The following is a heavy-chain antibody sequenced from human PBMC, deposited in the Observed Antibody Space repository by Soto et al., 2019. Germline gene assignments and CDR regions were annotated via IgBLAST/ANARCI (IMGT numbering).Heavy chain of an antibody. CDR2: IYPGDSDT. Sequence: GGSLKVSCKGSWYSFNSYWIRWVRPMPGKGLDWMGIIYPGDSDTRYSPSFQGQVTISADKSISTAYLQWSSLKASDTAMYYCARTSAAGKYYYGMDVWGQGTTVTVSS. CDR3: ARTSAAGKYYYGMDV. V-gene: IGHV5-51*01. D-gene: IGHD6-13*01. CDR1: WYSFNSYW. J-gene: IGHJ6*02.